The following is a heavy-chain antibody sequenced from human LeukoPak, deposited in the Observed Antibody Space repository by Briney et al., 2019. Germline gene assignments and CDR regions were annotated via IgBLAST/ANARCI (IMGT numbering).Heavy chain of an antibody. CDR3: ACLPFAFDI. CDR2: IKPSGGST. CDR1: GYTFTTYY. Sequence: TSVKVSCKASGYTFTTYYIHWERHAPGHGLDRNALIKPSGGSTHYAQKFQGRVTVTRDTSTSTVYMELTSLRSEDTAVYYCACLPFAFDIWGQGTMVTVSS. J-gene: IGHJ3*02. V-gene: IGHV1-46*01.